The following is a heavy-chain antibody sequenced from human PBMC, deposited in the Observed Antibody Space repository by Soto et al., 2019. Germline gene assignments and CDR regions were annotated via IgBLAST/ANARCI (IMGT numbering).Heavy chain of an antibody. V-gene: IGHV1-8*01. CDR2: MNPNSGDT. CDR3: ARGELLWFGELLR. Sequence: QVQLVQSGAEVKKPGASVKVSCKASGYTFTSYEINWVRQATGQGLEWMGWMNPNSGDTGYAQKFQGRVTMTRNSSISTAYMELSSLRSEDTAVYYCARGELLWFGELLRWGQGTLVTVSS. J-gene: IGHJ4*02. CDR1: GYTFTSYE. D-gene: IGHD3-10*01.